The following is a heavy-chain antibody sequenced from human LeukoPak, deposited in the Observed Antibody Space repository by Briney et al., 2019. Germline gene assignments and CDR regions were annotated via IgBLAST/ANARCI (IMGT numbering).Heavy chain of an antibody. CDR3: ASHYGSGSYSGDTFDI. CDR2: IKQDGSEK. Sequence: PGGSLRLSCAASGFTLSSYWMSWVRQAPGKGLEWVANIKQDGSEKYYVDSVKGRFTISRDNAKNSLYLQMNSLRAEDTAVYFCASHYGSGSYSGDTFDIWGQGTMVTVSS. V-gene: IGHV3-7*01. D-gene: IGHD3-10*01. CDR1: GFTLSSYW. J-gene: IGHJ3*02.